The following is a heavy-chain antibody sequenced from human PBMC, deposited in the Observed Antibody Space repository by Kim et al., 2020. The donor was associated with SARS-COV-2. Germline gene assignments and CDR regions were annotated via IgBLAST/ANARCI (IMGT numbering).Heavy chain of an antibody. Sequence: GGSLRLSCAASGFTFSSYAMSWVRQAPGKGLEWVSAISGSGGSTYYADSVKGRFTISRDNSKNTLYLQMNSLRAEDTAVYYCAKGPAAWYSSSWYYFDYWGQGTLVTVSS. CDR3: AKGPAAWYSSSWYYFDY. CDR1: GFTFSSYA. CDR2: ISGSGGST. D-gene: IGHD6-13*01. V-gene: IGHV3-23*01. J-gene: IGHJ4*02.